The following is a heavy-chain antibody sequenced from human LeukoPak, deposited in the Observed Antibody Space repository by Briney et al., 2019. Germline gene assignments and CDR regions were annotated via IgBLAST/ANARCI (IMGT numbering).Heavy chain of an antibody. V-gene: IGHV1-8*01. CDR3: ARAVRYSSSSSPLGY. CDR2: MSPNSGDT. CDR1: GYTFTSYD. Sequence: ASVKVSCKASGYTFTSYDFNWVRQATGQRPEWMGWMSPNSGDTGYAQKFQDRVTMTRNTSISTAYMELSSLRSDDTAVYYCARAVRYSSSSSPLGYWGQGTLVTVSS. J-gene: IGHJ4*02. D-gene: IGHD6-6*01.